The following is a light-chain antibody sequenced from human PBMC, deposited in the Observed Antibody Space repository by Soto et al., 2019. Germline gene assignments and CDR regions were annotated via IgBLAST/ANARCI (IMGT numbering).Light chain of an antibody. CDR3: QRYNNWPGT. J-gene: IGKJ1*01. V-gene: IGKV3-15*01. CDR2: GAS. Sequence: EMVLTQARGTLSVSPGERATLSCRASQSVSSKLAWYQQKPGQAPRLLFYGASTGATGIPARFSGSGSETEFTLSISSLQSEDFAVYYCQRYNNWPGTFGQGTKVDIK. CDR1: QSVSSK.